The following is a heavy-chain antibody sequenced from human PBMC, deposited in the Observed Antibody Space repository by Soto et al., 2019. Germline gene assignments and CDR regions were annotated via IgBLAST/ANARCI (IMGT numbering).Heavy chain of an antibody. Sequence: QVQLVQSGAEVKKPGASVKISCEASGYGFTTYIMYWVRQAPGPSREWMGWINAGNGNTRYSQKFQERVTITRDTSASTVYMELSSLRSEDTAVYYCASGNYNDVSYYDYWGQGTLVTVS. J-gene: IGHJ4*02. V-gene: IGHV1-3*01. D-gene: IGHD3-9*01. CDR3: ASGNYNDVSYYDY. CDR2: INAGNGNT. CDR1: GYGFTTYI.